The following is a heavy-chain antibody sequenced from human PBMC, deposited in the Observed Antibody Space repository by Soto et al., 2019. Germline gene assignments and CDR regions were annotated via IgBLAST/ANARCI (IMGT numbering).Heavy chain of an antibody. CDR3: ASASIAARLTPFDY. CDR1: GFTFSSYG. Sequence: PGGSLRLSCAASGFTFSSYGMHWVRQAPGKGLEWVAVIWYDGSNKYYADSVKGRLTISRDNSKNTLYLQMNSLRAEDTAVYYCASASIAARLTPFDYWGQGTLVTVSS. D-gene: IGHD6-6*01. CDR2: IWYDGSNK. J-gene: IGHJ4*02. V-gene: IGHV3-33*01.